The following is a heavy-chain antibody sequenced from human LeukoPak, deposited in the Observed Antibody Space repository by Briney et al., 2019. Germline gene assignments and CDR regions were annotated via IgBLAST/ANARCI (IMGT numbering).Heavy chain of an antibody. CDR1: GYTFTGYY. CDR2: INPNSGGT. Sequence: ASVKVSCKASGYTFTGYYMHWVRQAPGQGLEWMGWINPNSGGTNYAQKFQGRVTMTGDTSTDTAYMELSSLRSEDTAVYYCATGGLGFDPWGQGTLVTVSS. J-gene: IGHJ5*02. CDR3: ATGGLGFDP. V-gene: IGHV1-2*02.